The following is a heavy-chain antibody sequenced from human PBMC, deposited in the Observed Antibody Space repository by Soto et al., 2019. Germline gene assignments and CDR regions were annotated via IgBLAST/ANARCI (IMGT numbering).Heavy chain of an antibody. Sequence: GGSLSLSCAASGFSFSDYAMSWVRQAPGKGLEWVSVVSESGGSTHYADSVRGRFTVSRDNSKNSLSLRMNSLRDEDTAVYFCAKRSPYSSGWYSPIFDYWGQGALVTVSS. D-gene: IGHD6-13*01. CDR1: GFSFSDYA. CDR2: VSESGGST. J-gene: IGHJ4*02. CDR3: AKRSPYSSGWYSPIFDY. V-gene: IGHV3-23*01.